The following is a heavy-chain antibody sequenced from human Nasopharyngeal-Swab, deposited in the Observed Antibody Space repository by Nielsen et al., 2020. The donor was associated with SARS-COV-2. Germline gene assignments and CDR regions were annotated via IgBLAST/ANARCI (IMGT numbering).Heavy chain of an antibody. CDR3: GRRRALYSSSSFRFDP. D-gene: IGHD6-13*01. CDR1: GRPFSGYY. Sequence: GSLRLSCAVYGRPFSGYYWSWIRQPPGKGLEWIGEINHSGSTNYNPSLKSRVTISVDTSKNQFSLKLSSVTAADTAVYYCGRRRALYSSSSFRFDPWGQGTLVTVSS. CDR2: INHSGST. J-gene: IGHJ5*02. V-gene: IGHV4-34*01.